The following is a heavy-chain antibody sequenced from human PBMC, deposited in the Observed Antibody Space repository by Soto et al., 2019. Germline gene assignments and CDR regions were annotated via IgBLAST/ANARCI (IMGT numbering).Heavy chain of an antibody. J-gene: IGHJ4*02. CDR3: ARELDPYYFDY. V-gene: IGHV3-21*01. CDR1: GFTFSSYS. CDR2: ISSSSSYI. D-gene: IGHD1-1*01. Sequence: LRLSCAASGFTFSSYSMNWVRQAPGKGLEWVSSISSSSSYIYYADSVKGRFTISRDNAKNSLYLQMNSLRAEDTAVYYCARELDPYYFDYWGQGTLVTVSS.